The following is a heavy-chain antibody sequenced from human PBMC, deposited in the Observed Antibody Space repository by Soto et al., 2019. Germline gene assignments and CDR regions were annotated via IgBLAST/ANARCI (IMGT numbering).Heavy chain of an antibody. V-gene: IGHV1-69*01. CDR1: GGTFSSYA. J-gene: IGHJ6*02. D-gene: IGHD2-2*01. Sequence: QVQLVQSGAEVKKPGSSVKVSCKASGGTFSSYAISWVRQAPGQGLEWMGGIIPIFGTANYAQKFQGRVTITADESTSTAYMALSSLRSEDTAVYYCAREKCSSTSCYPAPGCITFYYYGMDVWGQGTTVTVS. CDR3: AREKCSSTSCYPAPGCITFYYYGMDV. CDR2: IIPIFGTA.